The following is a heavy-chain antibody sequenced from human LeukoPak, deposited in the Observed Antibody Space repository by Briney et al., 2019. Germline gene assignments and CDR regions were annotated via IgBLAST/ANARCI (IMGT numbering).Heavy chain of an antibody. Sequence: PSETLSLTCTVSGGSISSYYWSWIRQPAGKGLEWIGYTYNSGSTNYNPSLKSRVTISVDSSKNQFSLRLNPVTAADTAVYYCAKGGGWDAFDIWGQGTMVTVSS. CDR1: GGSISSYY. D-gene: IGHD6-19*01. CDR2: TYNSGST. V-gene: IGHV4-59*08. J-gene: IGHJ3*02. CDR3: AKGGGWDAFDI.